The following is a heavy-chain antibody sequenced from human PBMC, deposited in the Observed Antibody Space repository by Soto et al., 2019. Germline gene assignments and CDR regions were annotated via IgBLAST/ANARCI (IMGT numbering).Heavy chain of an antibody. CDR2: IIPIFGTA. J-gene: IGHJ6*02. Sequence: QVQLVQSGAEVKKPVSSVKVSCKAPGGTFSSYAISWVRQAPGQGLEWMGGIIPIFGTAKYAQKFQGRVTMTADESTSTGYMELSRLRSEDTAVYYCARSQGGSSSLDIYYYYYYGMDVWGQGTTVTVSS. D-gene: IGHD2-15*01. CDR3: ARSQGGSSSLDIYYYYYYGMDV. V-gene: IGHV1-69*01. CDR1: GGTFSSYA.